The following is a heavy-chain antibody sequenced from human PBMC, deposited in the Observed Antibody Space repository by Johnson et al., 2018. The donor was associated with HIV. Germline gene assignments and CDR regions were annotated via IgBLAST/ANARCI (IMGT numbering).Heavy chain of an antibody. CDR3: AQPPSMGADAFDV. V-gene: IGHV3-30*04. J-gene: IGHJ3*01. Sequence: QMLLVESGGGVVQPGRSLRLSCAASGFTFSSYAMHWVRQAPGKGLEWVAVISYDGSDKYYADSVKGRFTISRDNSKNTLYLQMNSLRSEDTAAYSCAQPPSMGADAFDVWGQGTMVTVSS. CDR2: ISYDGSDK. D-gene: IGHD3-16*01. CDR1: GFTFSSYA.